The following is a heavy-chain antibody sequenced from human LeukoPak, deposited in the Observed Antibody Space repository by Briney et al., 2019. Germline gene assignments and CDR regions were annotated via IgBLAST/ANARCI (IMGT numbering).Heavy chain of an antibody. D-gene: IGHD6-13*01. CDR3: ARRAGYSSSWAFDI. CDR2: IYYSGST. CDR1: GGSISSYY. V-gene: IGHV4-59*08. J-gene: IGHJ3*02. Sequence: SETLSLTCTVSGGSISSYYWSWIRQPPGKGLEWIGYIYYSGSTNYNPSLKSRVTISVDTSKNQFSLKLSSVTAADTAVYYCARRAGYSSSWAFDIWGQGTMVTVSS.